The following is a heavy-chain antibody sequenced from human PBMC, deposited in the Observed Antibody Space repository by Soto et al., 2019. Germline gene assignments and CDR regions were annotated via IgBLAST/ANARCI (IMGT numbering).Heavy chain of an antibody. CDR3: ARLEGLATISYYFDF. CDR2: IYYRGNT. V-gene: IGHV4-39*01. CDR1: GDSINSDKYY. J-gene: IGHJ4*02. Sequence: SETLSLTCSVSGDSINSDKYYWGWIRQPPGKVLEWIVSIYYRGNTYYNPSLQTRVTISLDKSNIQFSLMLNSVTSADSSVYLCARLEGLATISYYFDFWGQGAKVTVSS. D-gene: IGHD3-9*01.